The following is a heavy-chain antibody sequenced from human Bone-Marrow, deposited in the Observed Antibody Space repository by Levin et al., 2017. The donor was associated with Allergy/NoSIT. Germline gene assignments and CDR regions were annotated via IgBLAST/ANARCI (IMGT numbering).Heavy chain of an antibody. V-gene: IGHV3-33*01. CDR1: GFTFRTHG. D-gene: IGHD1-26*01. CDR3: AVVDSGSYHFDD. J-gene: IGHJ4*02. Sequence: GGSLRLSCVVSGFTFRTHGMHWVRQAPGKGLEWVALIWYDGSQKYYADSVKGRFTISRDNSKKTLFLQMNSLKGEDTALYLYAVVDSGSYHFDDWGQGTLVTVSS. CDR2: IWYDGSQK.